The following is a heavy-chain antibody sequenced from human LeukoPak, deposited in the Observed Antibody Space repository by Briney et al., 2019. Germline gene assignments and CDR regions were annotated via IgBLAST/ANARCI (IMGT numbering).Heavy chain of an antibody. CDR1: GYTLTELS. D-gene: IGHD6-19*01. J-gene: IGHJ4*02. CDR3: ARAPGGIAVAGPGFEY. Sequence: ASVKVSCKVSGYTLTELSMHWVRQAPGKGLEWMGGFDPEDGETIYAQKFQGRVTMTEDTSTDTAYMELRSLRSDDTAVYYCARAPGGIAVAGPGFEYWGQGTLVTVSS. V-gene: IGHV1-24*01. CDR2: FDPEDGET.